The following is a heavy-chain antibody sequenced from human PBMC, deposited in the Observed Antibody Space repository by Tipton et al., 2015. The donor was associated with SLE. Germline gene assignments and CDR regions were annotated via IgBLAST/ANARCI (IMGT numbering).Heavy chain of an antibody. CDR2: IYHSGTA. D-gene: IGHD4-11*01. Sequence: TLPLTCAVSGGSISSSNWWSWVRQPPGKGLEWIGEIYHSGTAYYNPPLKSRVTISVDTSKNQISLKLSSVTAADTAVYYCARYPESNYHWFGPWGQGALVTVSS. J-gene: IGHJ5*02. CDR1: GGSISSSNW. V-gene: IGHV4-4*02. CDR3: ARYPESNYHWFGP.